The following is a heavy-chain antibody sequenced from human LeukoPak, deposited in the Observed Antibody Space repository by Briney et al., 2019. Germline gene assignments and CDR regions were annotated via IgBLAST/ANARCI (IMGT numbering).Heavy chain of an antibody. CDR3: ARDLDYGGNSDRGP. J-gene: IGHJ5*02. D-gene: IGHD4-23*01. CDR1: GGTFSSYA. CDR2: IIPIFGTA. Sequence: SVKVPCKASGGTFSSYAISWVRQAPGQGLEWMGRIIPIFGTANYAQKFQGRVTITTDESTSTAYMELSSLRSEDTAAYYCARDLDYGGNSDRGPWGQGTLVTVSS. V-gene: IGHV1-69*05.